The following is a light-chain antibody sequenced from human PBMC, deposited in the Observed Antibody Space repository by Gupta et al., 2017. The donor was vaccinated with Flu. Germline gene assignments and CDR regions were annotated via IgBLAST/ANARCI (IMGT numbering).Light chain of an antibody. CDR2: DDS. Sequence: SYVLTQPPSVSVAPGQRARLTCGGDNIRSKSVHWYQQKPGQAPLLVMYDDSERPSGIPERFSGSNPGKTATLSISRVEAGDEADYYCLVWDSGSDHLVFGGGTKLTVL. CDR3: LVWDSGSDHLV. V-gene: IGLV3-21*02. CDR1: NIRSKS. J-gene: IGLJ2*01.